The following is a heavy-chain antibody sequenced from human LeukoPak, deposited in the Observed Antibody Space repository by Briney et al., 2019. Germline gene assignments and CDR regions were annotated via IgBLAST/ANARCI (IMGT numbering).Heavy chain of an antibody. Sequence: PGRSLRLSCAASGFTFDDYAMHWVRQAPGKGLEWVSGISWNSYTKDYADSVKGRFTISRDNTKNALYLQMDSLRVEDSALYYCAKDFGCGAGACNLFYFDSWGQGTLVTVSS. V-gene: IGHV3-9*01. D-gene: IGHD2-21*02. CDR1: GFTFDDYA. CDR3: AKDFGCGAGACNLFYFDS. CDR2: ISWNSYTK. J-gene: IGHJ4*02.